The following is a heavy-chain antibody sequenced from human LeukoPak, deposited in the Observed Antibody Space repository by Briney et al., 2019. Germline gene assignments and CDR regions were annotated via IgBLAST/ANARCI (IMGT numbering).Heavy chain of an antibody. CDR3: ARGPVDYGSKAEYFQH. V-gene: IGHV3-48*04. D-gene: IGHD3-10*01. CDR2: ISSSSSTI. Sequence: PGGSLRLSCAASGFTFSSYSMNWVRQAPGKGLEWVSYISSSSSTIYYADSVKGRFTISRDNAKNSLYLQMNSLRAEDTAVYYCARGPVDYGSKAEYFQHWGQGTLVTVSS. CDR1: GFTFSSYS. J-gene: IGHJ1*01.